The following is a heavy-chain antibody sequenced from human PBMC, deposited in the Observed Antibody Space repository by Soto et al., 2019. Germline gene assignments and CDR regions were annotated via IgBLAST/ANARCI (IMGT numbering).Heavy chain of an antibody. V-gene: IGHV6-1*01. J-gene: IGHJ5*02. CDR3: ARDHSLSSGWRGWFDP. Sequence: SQTLSLTCAISGDRVSSNSAAWSWIRQSPSRGLEWLGRTYYRSKWYNDYAVSVKSRITINPDTSKNQFSLQLNSVTPEDTAVYYCARDHSLSSGWRGWFDPWGQGTLVTVSS. D-gene: IGHD6-19*01. CDR1: GDRVSSNSAA. CDR2: TYYRSKWYN.